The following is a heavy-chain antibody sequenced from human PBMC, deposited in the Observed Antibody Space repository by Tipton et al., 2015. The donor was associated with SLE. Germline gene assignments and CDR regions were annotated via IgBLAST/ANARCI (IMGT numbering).Heavy chain of an antibody. J-gene: IGHJ5*02. V-gene: IGHV4-34*01. Sequence: LRLSCAVYGGSFSGYYWSWIRQSPGKGLEWLGEINHSGSTNYNPSLKSRVTLLVDTSKNQFSLKLSSVTAADTAVYYCARDTTPIDTWGQGTLVTVSS. CDR1: GGSFSGYY. D-gene: IGHD1-1*01. CDR2: INHSGST. CDR3: ARDTTPIDT.